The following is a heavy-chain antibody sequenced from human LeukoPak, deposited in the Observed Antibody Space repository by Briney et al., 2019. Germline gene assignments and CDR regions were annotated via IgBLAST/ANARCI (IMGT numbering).Heavy chain of an antibody. V-gene: IGHV4-61*02. CDR3: ARSHFDSSGYFTYYYYYMDV. Sequence: PSETLSLTCTVSGGSISSGSYYWSWIRQPAGTGLEWIGRIYTSGSTNYNPSLKSRVTISVDTSKNQFSLKLSSVTAADTAVYYCARSHFDSSGYFTYYYYYMDVWGKGTTVTISS. CDR1: GGSISSGSYY. J-gene: IGHJ6*03. D-gene: IGHD3-22*01. CDR2: IYTSGST.